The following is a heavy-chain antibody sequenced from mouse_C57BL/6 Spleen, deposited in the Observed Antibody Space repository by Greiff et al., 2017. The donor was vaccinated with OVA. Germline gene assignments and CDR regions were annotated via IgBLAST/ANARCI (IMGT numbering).Heavy chain of an antibody. CDR3: ARDYSNSAWFAY. Sequence: QVQLQQPGAELVRPGTSVKLSCKASGYTFTSYWMHWVKQRPGQGLAWIGVIDPSASYPNYNQQFKGKATLTVDTSSSTAYMQLSSLTSEDSAVYYCARDYSNSAWFAYWGQGTLVTVSA. CDR1: GYTFTSYW. V-gene: IGHV1-59*01. J-gene: IGHJ3*01. D-gene: IGHD2-5*01. CDR2: IDPSASYP.